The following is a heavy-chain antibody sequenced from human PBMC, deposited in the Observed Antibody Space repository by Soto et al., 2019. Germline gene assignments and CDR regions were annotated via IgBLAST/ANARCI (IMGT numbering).Heavy chain of an antibody. V-gene: IGHV4-39*01. D-gene: IGHD3-10*01. Sequence: QLQLQESGPGLVKPSETLSLTCTVSGGSISSSSYYWGWIRQPPGKGLEWIGTIYYSGSTYYNPSLKSLVTISGDQSKNQFSLKLSSGAAADTAVYLCARPLYYYGSGSYPWFDPWGQGTLVTVAS. CDR1: GGSISSSSYY. CDR3: ARPLYYYGSGSYPWFDP. CDR2: IYYSGST. J-gene: IGHJ5*02.